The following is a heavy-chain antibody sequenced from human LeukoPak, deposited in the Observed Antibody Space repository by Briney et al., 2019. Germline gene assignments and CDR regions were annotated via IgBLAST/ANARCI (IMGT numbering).Heavy chain of an antibody. D-gene: IGHD6-6*01. Sequence: SETLSLTCTISGGSISSYYWSWIRQPPGKGLEWIGYIYYSGSANYNPSLKSRVTISVDTSNKQFSLNLSSVTAADTAVYYCARGSSPGLGMDVWGQGTTVSVSS. CDR3: ARGSSPGLGMDV. CDR1: GGSISSYY. J-gene: IGHJ6*02. CDR2: IYYSGSA. V-gene: IGHV4-59*01.